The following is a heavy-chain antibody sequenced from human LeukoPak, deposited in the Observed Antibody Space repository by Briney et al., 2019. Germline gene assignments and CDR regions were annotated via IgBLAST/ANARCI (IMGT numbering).Heavy chain of an antibody. D-gene: IGHD3-22*01. J-gene: IGHJ6*02. CDR2: IYYSGST. Sequence: TSETLSLTCTVSGGSISSGGYYWSWLRQHPGKGLEWIGYIYYSGSTYYNPSLKSRVTISVDTSKNQFSLKLSSVTAADTAVYYCAREEYYYDSSGYYSPYGMDVWGQGTTVTVSS. CDR1: GGSISSGGYY. V-gene: IGHV4-31*03. CDR3: AREEYYYDSSGYYSPYGMDV.